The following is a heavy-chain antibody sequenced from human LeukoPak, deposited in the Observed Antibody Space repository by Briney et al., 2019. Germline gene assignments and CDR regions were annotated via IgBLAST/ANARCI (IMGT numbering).Heavy chain of an antibody. J-gene: IGHJ3*02. CDR2: INHSGGT. D-gene: IGHD4-17*01. V-gene: IGHV4-34*01. CDR1: GGSFSGYY. Sequence: PSETLSLTCAVYGGSFSGYYWSWSRQPPGKGLEWIGEINHSGGTNYNPSLKSRVTISLDTSKNHFSLELTSVTAADTAVYYCASDDYGDLVNAFDIWGQGTMVTVSS. CDR3: ASDDYGDLVNAFDI.